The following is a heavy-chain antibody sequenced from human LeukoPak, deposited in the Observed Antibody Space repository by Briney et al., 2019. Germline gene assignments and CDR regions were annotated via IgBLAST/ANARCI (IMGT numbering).Heavy chain of an antibody. J-gene: IGHJ4*02. Sequence: PRGSLRLSCAASGFTFSSYAISWVRQAPGKGLEWVSAISGSGGSTYYADSVKGRFTISRDNSKNTLYLQMNSLRAEDTAVYYCAKGQRGLRRSWLDYWGQGTMVTVSS. D-gene: IGHD5-18*01. CDR3: AKGQRGLRRSWLDY. CDR1: GFTFSSYA. V-gene: IGHV3-23*01. CDR2: ISGSGGST.